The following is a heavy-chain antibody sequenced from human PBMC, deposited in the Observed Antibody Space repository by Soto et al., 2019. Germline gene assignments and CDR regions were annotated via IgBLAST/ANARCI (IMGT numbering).Heavy chain of an antibody. Sequence: PGESLKISCKGSGYSFTSYWIGWVRQMPGKGLEWMGIIYPGDSDTRYSPSFQGQVTISADKSISTAYLQWSSLKASDTAMYYCERLAGYCSTNGCHGDYAMDVWGQGTTVTVSS. V-gene: IGHV5-51*01. CDR3: ERLAGYCSTNGCHGDYAMDV. CDR1: GYSFTSYW. CDR2: IYPGDSDT. D-gene: IGHD2-2*01. J-gene: IGHJ6*02.